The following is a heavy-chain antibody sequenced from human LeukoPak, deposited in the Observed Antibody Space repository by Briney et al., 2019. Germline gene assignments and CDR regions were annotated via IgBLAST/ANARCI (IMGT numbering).Heavy chain of an antibody. Sequence: GASVKVSCKASGYTFTGYYMHWVRQAPGQGLEWMGWINPNSGGTNYAQKFQGRVTMTRDTSISTVYMELSSLRTEDTAVYYCARDDALGERTGAWGYYYYLGVWGQGTTVTIFS. V-gene: IGHV1-2*02. CDR3: ARDDALGERTGAWGYYYYLGV. CDR1: GYTFTGYY. J-gene: IGHJ6*02. D-gene: IGHD1-1*01. CDR2: INPNSGGT.